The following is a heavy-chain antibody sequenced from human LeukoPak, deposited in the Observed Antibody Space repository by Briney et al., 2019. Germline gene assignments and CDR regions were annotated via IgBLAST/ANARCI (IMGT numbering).Heavy chain of an antibody. Sequence: ASVKVSCKASGYTFTGYYMHWVRQAHGQGLEWMGWINPNSGGTNYAQKFQGRVTMTRDTSISTAYMELSRLRSDDTAVYYCASGGIVVVPAAIKRGFDPWGQGTLVTVSS. V-gene: IGHV1-2*02. CDR1: GYTFTGYY. CDR2: INPNSGGT. J-gene: IGHJ5*02. CDR3: ASGGIVVVPAAIKRGFDP. D-gene: IGHD2-2*01.